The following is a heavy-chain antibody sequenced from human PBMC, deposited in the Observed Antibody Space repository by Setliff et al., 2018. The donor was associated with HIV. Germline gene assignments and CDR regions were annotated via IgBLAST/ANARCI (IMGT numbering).Heavy chain of an antibody. D-gene: IGHD3-22*01. V-gene: IGHV1-18*01. Sequence: ASVKVSCKASGYTFTSYGISWVRQAPGQGLEWVGWISAYNGNTNYAQKLQGRVTMTTDTSTSTAYMELRSLRSDDTAVYYCARMIVLSASSPPNAFDIWGQGTMVTVS. J-gene: IGHJ3*02. CDR3: ARMIVLSASSPPNAFDI. CDR2: ISAYNGNT. CDR1: GYTFTSYG.